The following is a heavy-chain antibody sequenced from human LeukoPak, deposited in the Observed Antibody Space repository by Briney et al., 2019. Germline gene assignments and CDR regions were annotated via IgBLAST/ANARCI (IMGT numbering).Heavy chain of an antibody. CDR3: ARGYCSGTTCPTIDY. V-gene: IGHV3-53*01. CDR2: IYSDDSA. J-gene: IGHJ4*02. CDR1: GFTVSTHY. D-gene: IGHD2-2*01. Sequence: PGGSLRLSCTASGFTVSTHYMSWVRQAPGKGLEWVSVIYSDDSAYYADSVKGRFTISSDSSKNTVYLQMNSLRLEDTAVYYCARGYCSGTTCPTIDYWGQGTLVTVSS.